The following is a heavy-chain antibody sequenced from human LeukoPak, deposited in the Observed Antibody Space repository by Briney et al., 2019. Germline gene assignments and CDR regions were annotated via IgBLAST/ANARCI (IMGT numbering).Heavy chain of an antibody. J-gene: IGHJ4*02. D-gene: IGHD3-22*01. Sequence: PSETLSLTCTVSGGSISSSSYYWGWIRQPPGKGLEWIGSIYYSGSTYYNPSLKSRVTISVDTSKNQFSLKLSSVTAADTAAYYCATQTYYYDSSGYYYFDYWGQGTLVTVSS. CDR2: IYYSGST. CDR3: ATQTYYYDSSGYYYFDY. V-gene: IGHV4-39*01. CDR1: GGSISSSSYY.